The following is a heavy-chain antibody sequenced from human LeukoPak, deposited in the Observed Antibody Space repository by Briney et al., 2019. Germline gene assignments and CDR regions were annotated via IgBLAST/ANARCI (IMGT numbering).Heavy chain of an antibody. V-gene: IGHV1-8*01. CDR3: ARNYCTNGVCYISNDY. D-gene: IGHD2-8*01. CDR1: GYTFTSYD. Sequence: ASVKVSCKASGYTFTSYDINWVRQATGQGLEWMGWMNPNSGNTGYAQKFQGRVTMTRNTSISTAYMELSSLRSEDTAVYYCARNYCTNGVCYISNDYWGQGTLVTVSS. J-gene: IGHJ4*02. CDR2: MNPNSGNT.